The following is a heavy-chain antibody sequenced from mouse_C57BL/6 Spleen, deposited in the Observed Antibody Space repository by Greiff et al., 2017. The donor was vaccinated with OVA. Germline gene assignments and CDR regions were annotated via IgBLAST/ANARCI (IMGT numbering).Heavy chain of an antibody. V-gene: IGHV1-61*01. Sequence: VQLQQPGAELVRPGSSVKLSCKASGYTFTSYWMDWVKQRPGQGLEWIGNIYPSDSETHYNQKFKDKATLTVDKSSSTAYMQLSSLTSEDSAVYYCERLHPRDYWGQGTTLTVSS. CDR3: ERLHPRDY. CDR2: IYPSDSET. CDR1: GYTFTSYW. J-gene: IGHJ2*01.